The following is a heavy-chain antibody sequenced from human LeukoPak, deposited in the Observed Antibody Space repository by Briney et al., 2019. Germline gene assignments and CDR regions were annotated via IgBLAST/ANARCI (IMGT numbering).Heavy chain of an antibody. V-gene: IGHV1-69*05. CDR3: ARVVGIVVVPAAIRTGWFDP. D-gene: IGHD2-2*02. CDR1: EGTFSSYA. J-gene: IGHJ5*02. CDR2: IIPIFGTA. Sequence: LVKVSCKASEGTFSSYAISWVRQAPGQGLEWMGGIIPIFGTANYAQKFQGRVTITTDESTSTAYMELSSLRSEDTAVYYCARVVGIVVVPAAIRTGWFDPWGQGTLVTVSS.